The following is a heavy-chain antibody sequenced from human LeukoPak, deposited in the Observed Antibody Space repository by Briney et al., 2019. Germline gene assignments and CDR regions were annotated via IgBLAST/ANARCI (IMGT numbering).Heavy chain of an antibody. D-gene: IGHD1-26*01. CDR3: VRDQSISGSYLDY. Sequence: GRSLRLSCAASGFTFRSFAIHWARQAPGKGLEWVALISFNGNDKYYADSVKGRFTVSRDNSKNILYLHMNSLRAEDTALYYCVRDQSISGSYLDYWGQGTLVTVSS. CDR1: GFTFRSFA. CDR2: ISFNGNDK. J-gene: IGHJ4*02. V-gene: IGHV3-30*01.